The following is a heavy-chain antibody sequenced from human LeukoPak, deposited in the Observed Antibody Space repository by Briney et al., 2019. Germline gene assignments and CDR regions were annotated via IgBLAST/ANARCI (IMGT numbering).Heavy chain of an antibody. V-gene: IGHV1-2*06. J-gene: IGHJ4*02. CDR2: INPNSGDT. CDR1: GYAFTGYH. D-gene: IGHD2-2*01. CDR3: ARDYCSSTSCLFDY. Sequence: ASVKVSCKASGYAFTGYHMHWVRQAPGQGLEWMGRINPNSGDTNNAQKFQGRVTMTRDTSISTAYMDLSRLTSDDTAVYYCARDYCSSTSCLFDYWGQGTLVTVSS.